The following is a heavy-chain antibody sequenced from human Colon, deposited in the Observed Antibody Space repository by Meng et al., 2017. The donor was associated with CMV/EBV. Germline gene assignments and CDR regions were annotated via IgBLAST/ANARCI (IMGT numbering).Heavy chain of an antibody. CDR3: ARDDEFCSGGSCYYFDY. V-gene: IGHV4-39*07. J-gene: IGHJ4*02. CDR1: GGSMSSSSYY. Sequence: SETLSLTCIVSGGSMSSSSYYWGWIRQPPGKGLEWIGSIYYRGSTYYNPSLKSRVTISVDTSKNQFSLKLRSVTAADTAVYYCARDDEFCSGGSCYYFDYWGQGTLVTVSS. CDR2: IYYRGST. D-gene: IGHD2-15*01.